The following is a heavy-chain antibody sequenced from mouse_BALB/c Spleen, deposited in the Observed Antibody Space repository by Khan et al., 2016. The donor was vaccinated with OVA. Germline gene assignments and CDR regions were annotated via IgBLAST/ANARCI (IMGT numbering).Heavy chain of an antibody. V-gene: IGHV2-6-4*01. CDR1: GFSLSRYS. Sequence: QVQLKESGPGLVAPSQSLSITCTVSGFSLSRYSVHWVRQPPGKGLEWLGIIWIGGSADYNSPLKSRLSISKDNSKSQVFLKMNMLQTDDTAMYYCARNRDGGSYWYFDGWGAGTTVTVSS. D-gene: IGHD3-3*01. CDR2: IWIGGSA. J-gene: IGHJ1*01. CDR3: ARNRDGGSYWYFDG.